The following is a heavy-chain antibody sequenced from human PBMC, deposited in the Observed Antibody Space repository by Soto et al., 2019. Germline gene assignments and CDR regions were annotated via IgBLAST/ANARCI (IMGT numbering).Heavy chain of an antibody. CDR1: GYTFTGYY. D-gene: IGHD4-17*01. CDR2: INPNSGGT. CDR3: ARAPTVTPNWEYYGMDV. Sequence: ASVKVSCKASGYTFTGYYMHWVRQAPGQGLEWMGWINPNSGGTNYAQKFQGWGTMTRDTSISTAYMELSRLRSDDTDVYYCARAPTVTPNWEYYGMDVWGQGTTVTVSS. J-gene: IGHJ6*02. V-gene: IGHV1-2*04.